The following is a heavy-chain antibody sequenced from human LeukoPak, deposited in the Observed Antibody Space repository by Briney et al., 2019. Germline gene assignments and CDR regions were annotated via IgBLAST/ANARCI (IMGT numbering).Heavy chain of an antibody. Sequence: PSETLSLTCTVSGDSISGYYWTWIRQPPGQGLEWIGYIYYSGSINYNPYLKSRLTISVDTSKNKFSLKLRSVTAADTAVYYCARFRGNYLPDYWGQGTLVTVSS. CDR3: ARFRGNYLPDY. CDR1: GDSISGYY. CDR2: IYYSGSI. D-gene: IGHD4-11*01. J-gene: IGHJ4*02. V-gene: IGHV4-59*01.